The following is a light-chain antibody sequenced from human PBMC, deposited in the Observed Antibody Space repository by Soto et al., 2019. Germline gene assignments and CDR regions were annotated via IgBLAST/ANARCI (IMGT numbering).Light chain of an antibody. CDR2: AAS. CDR3: QQYNSFPRT. J-gene: IGKJ1*01. V-gene: IGKV1-5*01. Sequence: DIQMTQSPSTLSASVGDRVTITCRASQSISYWLAWYQRKPGKAPKLLIYAASSLESGVPSRFSGSGSGTEFTLTISSLQPDDFATYYCQQYNSFPRTFGRGTKVDIK. CDR1: QSISYW.